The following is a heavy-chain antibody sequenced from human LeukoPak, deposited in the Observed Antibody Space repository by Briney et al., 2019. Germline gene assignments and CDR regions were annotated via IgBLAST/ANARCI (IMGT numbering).Heavy chain of an antibody. Sequence: GGSLRLSCAASGFTFRNAWMSWVRQAPGKGREWVGRILSKTDGGTADYAAPVTASFTIARDHSKNTLDLQMTSLEPDHTAVYYCTTADWYYYDRSGYSTLYYFDYWGQGTLVTVSS. CDR2: ILSKTDGGTA. D-gene: IGHD3-22*01. J-gene: IGHJ4*02. V-gene: IGHV3-15*01. CDR3: TTADWYYYDRSGYSTLYYFDY. CDR1: GFTFRNAW.